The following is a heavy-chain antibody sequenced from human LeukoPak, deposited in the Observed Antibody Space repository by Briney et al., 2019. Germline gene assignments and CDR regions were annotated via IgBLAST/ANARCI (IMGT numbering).Heavy chain of an antibody. CDR1: GVSISSYY. D-gene: IGHD3-22*01. Sequence: SETLSLTCTVSGVSISSYYWSWIRQPAGKGLEWIGRIHTSGSTNYNPSLKSRVTMSVDTSKNQSSLKLSSVTAADTAVYYCARDQYYYDSSGYQNFDYWGQGTLVTVSS. CDR2: IHTSGST. CDR3: ARDQYYYDSSGYQNFDY. J-gene: IGHJ4*02. V-gene: IGHV4-4*07.